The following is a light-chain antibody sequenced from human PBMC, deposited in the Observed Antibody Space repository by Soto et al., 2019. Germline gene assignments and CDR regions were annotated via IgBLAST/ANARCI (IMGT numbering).Light chain of an antibody. CDR2: GSS. J-gene: IGKJ4*01. CDR1: QSVSSTY. CDR3: QQRSDWPPLT. Sequence: EIVLTQSPGTLSLSPGERATLSCRAIQSVSSTYLAWYQQQPGQAPRLLIYGSSNRATGIPDRFSGRGSGTDFTLTISSLEPEDFAVYYCQQRSDWPPLTFGGGTKVDIK. V-gene: IGKV3D-20*02.